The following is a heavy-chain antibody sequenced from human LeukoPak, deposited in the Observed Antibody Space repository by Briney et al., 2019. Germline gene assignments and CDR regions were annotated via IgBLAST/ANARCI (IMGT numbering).Heavy chain of an antibody. J-gene: IGHJ4*02. V-gene: IGHV1-18*04. CDR3: ARDGSLYDYVWGSYRYTSGIFDY. Sequence: ASVKVSCKASGYTFTGYYMHWVRQAPGQGLEWMGWISAYNGNTNYAQKLQGRVTMTTDTSTSTAYMELRSLRSDDTAVYYCARDGSLYDYVWGSYRYTSGIFDYWGQGTLVTVSS. D-gene: IGHD3-16*02. CDR2: ISAYNGNT. CDR1: GYTFTGYY.